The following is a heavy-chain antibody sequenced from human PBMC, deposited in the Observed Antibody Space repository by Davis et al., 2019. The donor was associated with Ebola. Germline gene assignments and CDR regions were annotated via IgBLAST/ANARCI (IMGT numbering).Heavy chain of an antibody. Sequence: GESLKISCVASGFSFNNYWMTWVRQAPGKGLEWVANIKGDGSEIGYLGSVKGRFTISRDNAKNSLYLQMDSLRGEDTAVYYCARAIAYYYYGMDVWGQGTTVTVSS. CDR1: GFSFNNYW. J-gene: IGHJ6*02. V-gene: IGHV3-7*01. CDR2: IKGDGSEI. CDR3: ARAIAYYYYGMDV.